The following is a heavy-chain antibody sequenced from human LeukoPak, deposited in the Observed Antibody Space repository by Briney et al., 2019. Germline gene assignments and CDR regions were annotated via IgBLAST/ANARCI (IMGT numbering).Heavy chain of an antibody. Sequence: TSRISWVRQAPGQGLEWMGWIGTYGGDTYYAQKFQGRITVTTDTSTSTVYMELRNLRSDDTAVYYCARDHGGNSGLADYWGQGTLVTVSS. CDR1: TSR. D-gene: IGHD4-23*01. V-gene: IGHV1-18*01. CDR2: IGTYGGDT. J-gene: IGHJ4*02. CDR3: ARDHGGNSGLADY.